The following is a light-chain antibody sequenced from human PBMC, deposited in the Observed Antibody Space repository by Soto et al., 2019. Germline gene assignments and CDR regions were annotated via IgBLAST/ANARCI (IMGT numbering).Light chain of an antibody. CDR2: DVS. CDR1: SSDVGGYNY. V-gene: IGLV2-14*01. J-gene: IGLJ1*01. CDR3: YSYTTSSTYV. Sequence: QSVLTQPASVSGSPGQSITISCTGTSSDVGGYNYVSWYQQHPAKAPKLMIYDVSNRPSGVSNRFSGSKSGNTASLTISGLQAEDEADYYCYSYTTSSTYVFGNGTKVTVL.